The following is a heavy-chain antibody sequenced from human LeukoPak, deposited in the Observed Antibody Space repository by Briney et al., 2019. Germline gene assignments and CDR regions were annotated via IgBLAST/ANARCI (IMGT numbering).Heavy chain of an antibody. CDR1: GFSFRDHY. V-gene: IGHV3-72*01. J-gene: IGHJ3*01. D-gene: IGHD3-22*01. Sequence: PGGSLRLSCGASGFSFRDHYMDWVRQPPGTGLEWVGRIRTKPKSYTTDYAASVKGRFTISRDDSKNLLYLQMNSLKAEDTAVYYCGRVGDYFDNNGYSLDAVDAWGRGTMVTVSS. CDR2: IRTKPKSYTT. CDR3: GRVGDYFDNNGYSLDAVDA.